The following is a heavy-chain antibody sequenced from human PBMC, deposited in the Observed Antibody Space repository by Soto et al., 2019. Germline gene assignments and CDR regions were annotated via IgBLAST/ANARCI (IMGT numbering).Heavy chain of an antibody. J-gene: IGHJ6*02. CDR3: ARAFGSGSYGYYYGMDV. CDR1: GGTFSSYA. V-gene: IGHV1-69*13. D-gene: IGHD3-10*01. CDR2: IIPIFGTA. Sequence: ASVKVSCKASGGTFSSYAISWVRQAPGQGLEWMGGIIPIFGTANYAQKFQGRVTITADESTSTAYMELSSLRSDDTAVYYCARAFGSGSYGYYYGMDVWGQGTTVTVSS.